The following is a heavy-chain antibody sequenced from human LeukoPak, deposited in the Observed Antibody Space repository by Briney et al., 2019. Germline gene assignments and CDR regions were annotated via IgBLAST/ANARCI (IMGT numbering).Heavy chain of an antibody. CDR1: GFTFSSYG. V-gene: IGHV3-30*03. J-gene: IGHJ4*02. Sequence: PGGSLRLSCAASGFTFSSYGMSWVRQAPGKGLEWVAVISYDGSDKYYADSVKGRFTISRDNSKNTLYLQMNSLRAEDTAVYYCARDPGGPEGYYFDYWGQGTLVTVSS. CDR2: ISYDGSDK. CDR3: ARDPGGPEGYYFDY. D-gene: IGHD1-14*01.